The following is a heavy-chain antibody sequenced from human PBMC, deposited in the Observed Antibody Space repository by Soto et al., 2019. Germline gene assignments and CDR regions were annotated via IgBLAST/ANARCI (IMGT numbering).Heavy chain of an antibody. CDR1: GYTFTSYD. CDR2: MNPNSGNT. J-gene: IGHJ3*02. D-gene: IGHD2-15*01. V-gene: IGHV1-8*01. CDR3: ASLVVVAANDAFAI. Sequence: QVQLVQSGAEVKKPGASVKVSCKASGYTFTSYDINWVRQATGQGLEGMGWMNPNSGNTGYAPTFQGRVTVTRNTSMSTAYMELSSLRSEDTAVYYCASLVVVAANDAFAIRGQGTMLPVSS.